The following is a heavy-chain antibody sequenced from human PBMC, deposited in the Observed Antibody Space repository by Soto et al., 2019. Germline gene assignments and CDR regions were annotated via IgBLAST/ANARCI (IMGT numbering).Heavy chain of an antibody. J-gene: IGHJ6*02. Sequence: ASVKVSCKASGGTFSSYAISWVRQAPGQGLEWMGGIIPIFGTANYAQKFQGRVTITADKSTSTAYMELSSLRSEDTAVYYCVSYYDFWSGYSRDPYYYYGMDVWGQGTTVTVSS. CDR3: VSYYDFWSGYSRDPYYYYGMDV. CDR2: IIPIFGTA. CDR1: GGTFSSYA. V-gene: IGHV1-69*06. D-gene: IGHD3-3*01.